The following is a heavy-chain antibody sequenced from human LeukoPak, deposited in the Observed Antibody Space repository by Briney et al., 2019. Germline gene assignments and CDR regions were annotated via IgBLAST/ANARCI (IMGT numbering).Heavy chain of an antibody. V-gene: IGHV3-21*01. Sequence: GGSLRLSCAASGFTFSSYAMNWVRQAPGKGLEWVSSISSSSSYIYYADSVKGRFTISRDNAKNSLYLQMNSLRAEDTAVYYCARGLAYCGGDCSPDAFDIWGQGTMVTVSS. D-gene: IGHD2-21*02. CDR2: ISSSSSYI. CDR1: GFTFSSYA. J-gene: IGHJ3*02. CDR3: ARGLAYCGGDCSPDAFDI.